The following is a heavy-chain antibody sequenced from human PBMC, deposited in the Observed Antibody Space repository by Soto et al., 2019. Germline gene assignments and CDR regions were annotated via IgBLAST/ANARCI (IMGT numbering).Heavy chain of an antibody. CDR1: GFTFSSYA. D-gene: IGHD3-22*01. V-gene: IGHV3-30-3*01. CDR2: ISYDGSNK. J-gene: IGHJ4*02. CDR3: ARVAGSSGYTAPFDY. Sequence: QVQPVESGGGVVQPGRSLRLSCAASGFTFSSYAMHWVRQAPGKGLEWVAVISYDGSNKYYADSVKGRFTISRDNSKNTLYLQMNSLRAEDTAVYYCARVAGSSGYTAPFDYWGQGTLVTVSS.